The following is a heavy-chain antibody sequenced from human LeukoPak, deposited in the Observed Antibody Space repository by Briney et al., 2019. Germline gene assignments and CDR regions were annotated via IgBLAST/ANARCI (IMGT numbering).Heavy chain of an antibody. V-gene: IGHV1-2*02. D-gene: IGHD3-22*01. CDR3: ARPGGDYYDSSGYQNWFDP. CDR1: GYTFTRYY. CDR2: INPNSGGT. Sequence: GASVKVSCKASGYTFTRYYMLLVRQDPAQGLEWMGWINPNSGGTNYAQKFQGRVTMTRDTSISTAYMELSRLRSDDTAVYYRARPGGDYYDSSGYQNWFDPWGQGTLVTVSS. J-gene: IGHJ5*02.